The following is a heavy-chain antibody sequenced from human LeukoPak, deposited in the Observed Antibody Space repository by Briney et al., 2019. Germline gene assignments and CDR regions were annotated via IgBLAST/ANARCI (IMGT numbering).Heavy chain of an antibody. CDR2: IKQDGSEK. J-gene: IGHJ6*02. CDR1: GFTFSNYW. V-gene: IGHV3-7*02. Sequence: GGSLRLSCAASGFTFSNYWMSWVRQAPGKGLEWVANIKQDGSEKYYVDSVKGRFTISRDNAKNSLYLQMNSLRDEDTAVYYCVSVYLDAWGQGTTVTVSS. D-gene: IGHD3-16*02. CDR3: VSVYLDA.